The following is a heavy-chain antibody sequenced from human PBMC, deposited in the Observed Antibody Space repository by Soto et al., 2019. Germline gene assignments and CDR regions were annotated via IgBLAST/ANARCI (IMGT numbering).Heavy chain of an antibody. Sequence: SETLSLTCTVSGASISSYYWSWIRQPAGKGLEWIGRIHTDGNTHYNPTLKSLVTMSVDTSKRQFSLNLRSVTAADTSVYFCARHRYYPYCSVANRFLEYDLDYCGQETLF. D-gene: IGHD2-15*01. CDR3: ARHRYYPYCSVANRFLEYDLDY. J-gene: IGHJ4*02. V-gene: IGHV4-4*07. CDR2: IHTDGNT. CDR1: GASISSYY.